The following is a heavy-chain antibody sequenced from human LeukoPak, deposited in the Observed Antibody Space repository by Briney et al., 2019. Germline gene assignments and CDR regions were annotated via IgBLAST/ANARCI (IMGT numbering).Heavy chain of an antibody. Sequence: GGSLGLSCAASGFTFSSYWMSWVRQAPGKGLEWVANIKQDGSEKYYVDSVKDRFTISRDNAKNSLYLQMNSLRAEDTAVYYCARDQYDILTGYHDYWGQGTLVTVSS. J-gene: IGHJ4*02. D-gene: IGHD3-9*01. CDR3: ARDQYDILTGYHDY. CDR2: IKQDGSEK. V-gene: IGHV3-7*01. CDR1: GFTFSSYW.